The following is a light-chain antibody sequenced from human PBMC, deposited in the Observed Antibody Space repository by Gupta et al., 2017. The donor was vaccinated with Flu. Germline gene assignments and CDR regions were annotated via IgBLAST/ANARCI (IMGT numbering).Light chain of an antibody. CDR2: GAY. J-gene: IGKJ3*01. Sequence: EIVMTQSPATMSVSPGERATLSCRASQSVSSNLAWYQQKPGQAPRLLIYGAYTRATGIPARFSGSGSGTEFTLTISSLQSEDFAVYYCQQYNNWPPAITFGPGTKVDIK. V-gene: IGKV3-15*01. CDR1: QSVSSN. CDR3: QQYNNWPPAIT.